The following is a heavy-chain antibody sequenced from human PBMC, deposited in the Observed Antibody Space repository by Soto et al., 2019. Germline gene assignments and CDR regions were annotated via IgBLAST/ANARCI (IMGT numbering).Heavy chain of an antibody. D-gene: IGHD3-10*01. Sequence: QVQIQESGPGLVTPSDTLSLTCTVSDASITNFFWNWVRQPAGGPLEWIGRLYLGGAPTYNPSLRSRLFISADTCKNHVSLKLTSMTAADTAVYYCAADSGRGGRAFDHWGHGALATVSS. CDR1: DASITNFF. J-gene: IGHJ4*01. V-gene: IGHV4-4*07. CDR3: AADSGRGGRAFDH. CDR2: LYLGGAP.